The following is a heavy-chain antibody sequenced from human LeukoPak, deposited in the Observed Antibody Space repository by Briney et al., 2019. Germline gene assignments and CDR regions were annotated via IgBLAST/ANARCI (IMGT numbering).Heavy chain of an antibody. Sequence: GGSLRLSCVVSGFTFSNYAVNWVRQAPGKGLEWDSFISSSSSYIYYADSVKGRFTISRDNAKNSLYLQMNSLRAEDTAGYYCARSYYDSSGYPNFDYWGQGTLVTVSS. CDR2: ISSSSSYI. V-gene: IGHV3-21*01. CDR1: GFTFSNYA. D-gene: IGHD3-22*01. J-gene: IGHJ4*02. CDR3: ARSYYDSSGYPNFDY.